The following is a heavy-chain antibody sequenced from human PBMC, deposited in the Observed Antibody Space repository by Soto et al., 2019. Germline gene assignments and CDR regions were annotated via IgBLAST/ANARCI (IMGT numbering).Heavy chain of an antibody. V-gene: IGHV3-30*18. CDR3: AKDDRGYCTNGVGYTREYYSYGTDV. CDR2: ISYDGSNK. J-gene: IGHJ6*02. Sequence: GGSLRLSCAASGFTFSSYGMHWVRQAPGKGLEWVAVISYDGSNKYYADSVKGRFTISRDNSKNTLYLQMNSLRAEDTAVYYCAKDDRGYCTNGVGYTREYYSYGTDVWCQGTTVTV. CDR1: GFTFSSYG. D-gene: IGHD2-8*01.